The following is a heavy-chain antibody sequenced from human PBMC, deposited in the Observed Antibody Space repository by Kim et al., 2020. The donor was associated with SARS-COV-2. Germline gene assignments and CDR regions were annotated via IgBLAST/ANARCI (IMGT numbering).Heavy chain of an antibody. CDR1: GYTFTSYG. J-gene: IGHJ6*02. V-gene: IGHV1-18*01. Sequence: ASVKVSCKASGYTFTSYGISWVRQAPGQGLEWMGWISAYNGNTNYAQKLQGRVTMTTDTSTSTAYMELRSLRSDDTAVYYCARHPTYDFWSGYFLMGYYYGMDVWGQGTTVTVSS. CDR2: ISAYNGNT. CDR3: ARHPTYDFWSGYFLMGYYYGMDV. D-gene: IGHD3-3*01.